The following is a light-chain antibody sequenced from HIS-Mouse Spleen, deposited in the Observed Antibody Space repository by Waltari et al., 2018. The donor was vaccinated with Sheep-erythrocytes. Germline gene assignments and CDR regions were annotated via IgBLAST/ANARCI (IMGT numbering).Light chain of an antibody. Sequence: DIQMNQSPSSLSASVGDRVTITCRASQVISNYLAWFQQKPGKAPNSLIYAASSLQSGVPSKFIGSGSGTDFTLTISSLQPEDFATYYCQQYNSYPYTFGQGTKLEIK. J-gene: IGKJ2*01. CDR3: QQYNSYPYT. CDR2: AAS. V-gene: IGKV1-16*02. CDR1: QVISNY.